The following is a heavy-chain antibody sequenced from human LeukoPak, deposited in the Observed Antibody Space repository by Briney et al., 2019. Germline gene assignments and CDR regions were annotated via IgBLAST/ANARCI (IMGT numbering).Heavy chain of an antibody. Sequence: PSETLSLSCTVSGYSISSGYYWGWIRQPPGKGLEGIGNICHSGSTYYNPSLKSRVTISVDTSKNQFSLKLSSVTAADTAVYYCASLVTILGVVIIPERFDYWGQGTLVTVSS. CDR1: GYSISSGYY. D-gene: IGHD3-3*01. V-gene: IGHV4-38-2*02. CDR2: ICHSGST. CDR3: ASLVTILGVVIIPERFDY. J-gene: IGHJ4*02.